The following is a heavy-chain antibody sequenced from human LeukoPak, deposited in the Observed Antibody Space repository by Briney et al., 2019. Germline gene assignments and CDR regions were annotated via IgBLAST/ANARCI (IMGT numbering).Heavy chain of an antibody. J-gene: IGHJ4*02. CDR2: MYYSGSS. D-gene: IGHD5-18*01. V-gene: IGHV4-59*01. CDR3: ARGGYIYAN. CDR1: GDSISSSS. Sequence: PSETLSLTCSVSGDSISSSSWSWIRQSPGKGLEWIGFMYYSGSSHYNPSLKRRVTISLDMSKNQFSLKLTSVTAADTAVYYCARGGYIYANWGQGTLVTVSS.